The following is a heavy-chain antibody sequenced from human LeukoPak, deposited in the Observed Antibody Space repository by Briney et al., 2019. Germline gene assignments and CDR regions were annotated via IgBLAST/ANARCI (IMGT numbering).Heavy chain of an antibody. D-gene: IGHD3-16*01. J-gene: IGHJ6*02. CDR1: GVTFSDSL. V-gene: IGHV3-7*01. Sequence: SGGSLRLSCAASGVTFSDSLMSWVRQAPGKGLGWVANMNQDGSAKGYVDSVKGRFTISRDNARNSLYLQMSSLRPEDTAVYYCATYTHWVAGDVWGQGTTVTVSS. CDR3: ATYTHWVAGDV. CDR2: MNQDGSAK.